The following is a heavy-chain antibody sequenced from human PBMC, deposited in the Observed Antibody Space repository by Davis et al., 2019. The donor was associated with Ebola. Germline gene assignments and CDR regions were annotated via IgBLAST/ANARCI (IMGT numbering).Heavy chain of an antibody. Sequence: AASVKVSCKASGYTFTGYSMHWVRQAPGQGLEWMGWINPNSGGTNYAQKFQGWVTMTRDTSISTAYMELSRLRSDDTAVYYCARAAVQGVISYRHDNIYESPRNGNYFDYWGQGTLVTVSS. J-gene: IGHJ4*02. CDR1: GYTFTGYS. CDR2: INPNSGGT. CDR3: ARAAVQGVISYRHDNIYESPRNGNYFDY. D-gene: IGHD3-10*01. V-gene: IGHV1-2*04.